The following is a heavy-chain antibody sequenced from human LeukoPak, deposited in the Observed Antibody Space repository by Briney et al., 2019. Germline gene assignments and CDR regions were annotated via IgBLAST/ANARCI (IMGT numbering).Heavy chain of an antibody. V-gene: IGHV4-59*01. CDR1: GGSISSYY. Sequence: PSETLSLTCTVSGGSISSYYWSWIRQPPGKGLEWIGNIYYSGSTNYNPSLKSRVTISVDTSKNQFSLTLSSVTAADTAVYYCARDRLAAAGRYYYYGMDVWGQGTTVTGSS. D-gene: IGHD6-13*01. J-gene: IGHJ6*02. CDR3: ARDRLAAAGRYYYYGMDV. CDR2: IYYSGST.